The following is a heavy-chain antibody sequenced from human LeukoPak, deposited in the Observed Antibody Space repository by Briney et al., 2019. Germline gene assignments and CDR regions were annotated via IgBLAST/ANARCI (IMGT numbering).Heavy chain of an antibody. CDR1: GGSISSSSYY. J-gene: IGHJ4*02. CDR2: IYYSGST. Sequence: SETLSLTCTVSGGSISSSSYYWGWIRQPPGKGLEWIGSIYYSGSTYYNPSLKSRVTISVDTSKNQFSLKLSSVTAADTAVYYCARVLSYYDYVWGSYRQGYFDYWGQGTLVTVSS. V-gene: IGHV4-39*07. D-gene: IGHD3-16*02. CDR3: ARVLSYYDYVWGSYRQGYFDY.